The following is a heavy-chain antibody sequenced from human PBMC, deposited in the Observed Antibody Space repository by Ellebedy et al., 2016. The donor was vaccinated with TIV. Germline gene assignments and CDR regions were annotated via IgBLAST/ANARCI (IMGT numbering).Heavy chain of an antibody. D-gene: IGHD2-21*02. CDR2: INPNSGGT. Sequence: ASVKVSCKASGYTFTGYYMHWVRQAPGQGLEWMGWINPNSGGTNYAQKFQGRVTMTRDTSISTAYMELSRLRSDDTAVYYCARSLTRLGPFDYWGQGTLVTVSS. CDR1: GYTFTGYY. CDR3: ARSLTRLGPFDY. V-gene: IGHV1-2*02. J-gene: IGHJ4*02.